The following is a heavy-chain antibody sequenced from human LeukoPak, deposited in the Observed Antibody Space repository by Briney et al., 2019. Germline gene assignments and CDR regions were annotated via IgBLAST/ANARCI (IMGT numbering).Heavy chain of an antibody. CDR1: GHTLTELF. CDR2: FDPEDGET. CDR3: AREYSGSHHFDY. D-gene: IGHD1-26*01. J-gene: IGHJ4*02. Sequence: ASVKVSCKVSGHTLTELFMHWVRQAPGKGLEWMGGFDPEDGETIYAQKFQGRVTMTKDTSTHTGYMELSSLRSDDTAVYYCAREYSGSHHFDYWGQGTLVTVSS. V-gene: IGHV1-24*01.